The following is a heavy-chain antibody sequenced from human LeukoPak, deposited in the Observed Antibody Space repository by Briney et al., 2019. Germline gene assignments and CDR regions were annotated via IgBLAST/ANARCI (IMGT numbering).Heavy chain of an antibody. CDR2: IYHSGST. CDR1: GYSISSGYY. Sequence: PSETLSLTCTVSGYSISSGYYWGWIRQPPGKGLEWIGSIYHSGSTYYNPSLKSRVTISVDTSKNQFSLKLSSVTAADTAVYYCARDGITIFGVVILDYWGQGTLVTVSS. V-gene: IGHV4-38-2*02. CDR3: ARDGITIFGVVILDY. D-gene: IGHD3-3*01. J-gene: IGHJ4*02.